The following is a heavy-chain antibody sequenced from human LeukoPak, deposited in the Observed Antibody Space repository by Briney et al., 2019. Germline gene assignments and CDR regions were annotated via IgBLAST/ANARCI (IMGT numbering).Heavy chain of an antibody. Sequence: ASVKVSCKASGYTFTSYDINWVRQATGQGLEWMGWINPDSGHANYAQKFQGRVTMTTQTSTTTAFMELRGLRPEDTAVYYCARELWSGNYNIWGQGTLVIVSS. CDR1: GYTFTSYD. J-gene: IGHJ4*02. V-gene: IGHV1-8*01. CDR2: INPDSGHA. CDR3: ARELWSGNYNI. D-gene: IGHD3-3*01.